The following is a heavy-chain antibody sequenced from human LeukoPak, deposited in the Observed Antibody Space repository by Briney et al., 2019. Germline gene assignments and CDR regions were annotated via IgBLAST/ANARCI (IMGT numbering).Heavy chain of an antibody. D-gene: IGHD3/OR15-3a*01. CDR1: GLTFSDAW. V-gene: IGHV3-15*01. CDR2: IKPKAAGGTT. CDR3: TTLRTV. Sequence: PGGSLRLSCAASGLTFSDAWMHWVRQAPGKGLEWVGRIKPKAAGGTTESAAPVTGRFTISRDDSKKMVFLQMNSLTTEDTAVYYCTTLRTVWGQGTLVTVSS. J-gene: IGHJ4*02.